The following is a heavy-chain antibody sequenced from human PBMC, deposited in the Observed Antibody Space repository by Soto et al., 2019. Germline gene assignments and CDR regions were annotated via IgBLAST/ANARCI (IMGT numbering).Heavy chain of an antibody. CDR2: ISGTGGAT. Sequence: EVQLLESGGDLVQPGGSLRLSCAASEFTFSSFAMRWVRQAPGKGLEWVSGISGTGGATYYADSVKGRFTISRDNSKNMLYLQMNSLRDEDTSEYYGAKLDGKLAALYYFDYWVQGTLVAVSP. D-gene: IGHD6-13*01. J-gene: IGHJ4*02. V-gene: IGHV3-23*01. CDR1: EFTFSSFA. CDR3: AKLDGKLAALYYFDY.